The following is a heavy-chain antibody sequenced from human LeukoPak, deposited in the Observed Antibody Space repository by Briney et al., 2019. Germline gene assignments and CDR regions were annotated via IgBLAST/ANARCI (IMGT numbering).Heavy chain of an antibody. D-gene: IGHD3-22*01. Sequence: PSETLPLTCTVSGGSISSYYWSWIRQPPGKGLEWIGYIYYSGSTNYNPSLKSRVTISVDTSKNQFSLKLSSVTAADTAVYYCARDATMTAFDIWGQGTMVTVSS. V-gene: IGHV4-59*01. J-gene: IGHJ3*02. CDR2: IYYSGST. CDR1: GGSISSYY. CDR3: ARDATMTAFDI.